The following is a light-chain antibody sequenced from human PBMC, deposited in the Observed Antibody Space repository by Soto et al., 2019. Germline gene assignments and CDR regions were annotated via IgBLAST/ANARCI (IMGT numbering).Light chain of an antibody. Sequence: QSALTQPASVSGSPGQSITISCTGTSSDVGGYNYVSWYQQHPGKAPKLMIYDVSNRPSGVSNRFSGSKSGNTASLTISGLQAEDEADYYCSPYTSSSTLRVFGTGTKLTVL. V-gene: IGLV2-14*01. CDR3: SPYTSSSTLRV. CDR1: SSDVGGYNY. CDR2: DVS. J-gene: IGLJ1*01.